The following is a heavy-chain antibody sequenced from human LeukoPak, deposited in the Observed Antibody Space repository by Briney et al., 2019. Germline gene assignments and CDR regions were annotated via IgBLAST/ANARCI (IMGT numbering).Heavy chain of an antibody. V-gene: IGHV4-59*01. CDR2: IYYSGST. D-gene: IGHD4-11*01. J-gene: IGHJ6*03. Sequence: SETLSLTCTVFGGSISNYYWTWIRQPPGKGLEWIGCIYYSGSTNYNPSLKSRVTISVDTSKNQFSLKLSSVTAADTAVYYCARFRETTVIARYYYYMDVWGKGTTVTVSS. CDR1: GGSISNYY. CDR3: ARFRETTVIARYYYYMDV.